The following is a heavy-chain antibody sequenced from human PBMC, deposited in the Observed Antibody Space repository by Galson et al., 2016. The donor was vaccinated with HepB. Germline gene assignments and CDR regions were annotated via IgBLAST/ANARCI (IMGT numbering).Heavy chain of an antibody. V-gene: IGHV3-7*03. D-gene: IGHD3-22*01. CDR3: AQYYYDSSGYVEYFQN. CDR2: IKPDGSEK. J-gene: IGHJ1*01. CDR1: GFTFTTYW. Sequence: SLRLSCAASGFTFTTYWMSWVRQAPGKGLEWVANIKPDGSEKYYVDSVKGRFTISRDNAKNSLYLQMNSPRAEDTAVYYCAQYYYDSSGYVEYFQNWGQGSRVTVSS.